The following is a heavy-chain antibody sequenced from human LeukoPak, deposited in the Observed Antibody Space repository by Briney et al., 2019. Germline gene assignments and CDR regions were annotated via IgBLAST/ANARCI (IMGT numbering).Heavy chain of an antibody. V-gene: IGHV3-21*04. D-gene: IGHD5-12*01. J-gene: IGHJ4*02. CDR1: GFTFSSYS. CDR2: ISSSSSYI. CDR3: ARGGDSGWEFDY. Sequence: PGGSLRLSCAASGFTFSSYSMNWVRQAPGKGLEWVSSISSSSSYIYYADSVKGRFTISRDNAKNSLYLQMNSLRAEGTAVYYCARGGDSGWEFDYWGRGTLVTVSS.